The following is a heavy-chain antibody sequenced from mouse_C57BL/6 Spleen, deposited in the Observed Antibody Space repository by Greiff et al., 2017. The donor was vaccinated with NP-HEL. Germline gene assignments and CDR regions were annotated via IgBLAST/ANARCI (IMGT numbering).Heavy chain of an antibody. CDR2: IDPSDSYT. J-gene: IGHJ1*03. D-gene: IGHD6-1*01. Sequence: QVQLQQPGAELVRPGTSVKLSCKASGYTFTSYWMHWVKQRPGQGLEWIGVIDPSDSYTNYNQKFKGKATLTVDTSSSTAYMQLSSLTSEDSAVYYCARSLDHKRGYFDVWGTGTTVTVSS. V-gene: IGHV1-59*01. CDR3: ARSLDHKRGYFDV. CDR1: GYTFTSYW.